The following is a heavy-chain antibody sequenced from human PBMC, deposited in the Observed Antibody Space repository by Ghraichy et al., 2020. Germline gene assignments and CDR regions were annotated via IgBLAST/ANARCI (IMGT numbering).Heavy chain of an antibody. CDR3: ARKYYDYVWGSYRANWFDP. Sequence: GSLRLSCAVSGYSISSGYYWGWIRQPPGKGLEWIGSIYHSGSTYYNPSLKSRVTISVDTSKNQFSLKLSSVTAADTAVYYCARKYYDYVWGSYRANWFDPWGQGTLVTVSS. V-gene: IGHV4-38-2*01. CDR1: GYSISSGYY. CDR2: IYHSGST. J-gene: IGHJ5*02. D-gene: IGHD3-16*02.